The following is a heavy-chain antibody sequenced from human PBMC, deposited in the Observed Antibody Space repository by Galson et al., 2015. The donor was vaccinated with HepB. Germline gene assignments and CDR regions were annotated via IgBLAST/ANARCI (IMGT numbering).Heavy chain of an antibody. D-gene: IGHD2-2*01. V-gene: IGHV1-3*01. CDR3: GRSSYVVVDPPAVPFDY. J-gene: IGHJ4*02. CDR1: GYIFTTYA. Sequence: SVKVSCKASGYIFTTYAIHWVRQAPGQGLEWMGRINAGNSYTKYSQKFQGRVSISADESTSTTYLQLDSLGPDDTAVYYCGRSSYVVVDPPAVPFDYWGQGTLVTVSS. CDR2: INAGNSYT.